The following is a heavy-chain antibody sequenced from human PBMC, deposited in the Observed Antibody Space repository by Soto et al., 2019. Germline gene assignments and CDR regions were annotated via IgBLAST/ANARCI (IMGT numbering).Heavy chain of an antibody. CDR2: IYSGGST. V-gene: IGHV3-53*01. J-gene: IGHJ2*01. CDR3: ARGSGSYYRDENWYFDL. CDR1: GFTVSSNY. Sequence: GGSLRLSCAASGFTVSSNYMSWVRQAPGKGLEWVSVIYSGGSTYYADSVKGRFTISRDNSKNTLYLQMNSLRAEDTAVYYCARGSGSYYRDENWYFDLWGRGTLVTVSS. D-gene: IGHD3-10*01.